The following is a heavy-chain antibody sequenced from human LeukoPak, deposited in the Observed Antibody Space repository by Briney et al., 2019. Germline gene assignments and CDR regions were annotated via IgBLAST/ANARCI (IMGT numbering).Heavy chain of an antibody. CDR1: GFTFSSYA. CDR2: ISYDGSNK. V-gene: IGHV3-30*01. Sequence: GRSLRLSCAASGFTFSSYAMHWVRQAPGKGLEWVAVISYDGSNKYYADSVEGRFTISRDNSKNTLYLQMNSLRAEDTAVYYCARDSGVATTFDYWGQGTLVTVSS. D-gene: IGHD5-24*01. J-gene: IGHJ4*02. CDR3: ARDSGVATTFDY.